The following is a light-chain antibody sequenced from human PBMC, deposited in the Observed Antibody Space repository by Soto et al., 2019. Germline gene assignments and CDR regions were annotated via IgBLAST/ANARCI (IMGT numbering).Light chain of an antibody. CDR3: CSYAGSKNLV. CDR2: EVG. V-gene: IGLV2-8*01. CDR1: NSDIGAYNH. J-gene: IGLJ1*01. Sequence: HSALTQPPSASGSPGQSVTISCTGSNSDIGAYNHVSWYQQHPGKAPKLIIYEVGERPSGVPDRFSGSKSGDTASLTVSGLQAEDEADYYCCSYAGSKNLVFGTGTKLTVL.